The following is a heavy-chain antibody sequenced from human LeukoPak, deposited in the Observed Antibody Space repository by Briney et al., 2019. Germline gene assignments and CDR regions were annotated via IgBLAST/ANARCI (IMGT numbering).Heavy chain of an antibody. J-gene: IGHJ4*02. V-gene: IGHV1-18*01. Sequence: ASVKVSCKASGYTFTSYGIRWVRPAPGQGLAWMGWISAYNGNTNYAQTLQGRVTMTTDTSTSTAYMELRSLRSDDTAVYYCARDVDTAYYFDYWGQGTLVTVSS. D-gene: IGHD5-18*01. CDR3: ARDVDTAYYFDY. CDR2: ISAYNGNT. CDR1: GYTFTSYG.